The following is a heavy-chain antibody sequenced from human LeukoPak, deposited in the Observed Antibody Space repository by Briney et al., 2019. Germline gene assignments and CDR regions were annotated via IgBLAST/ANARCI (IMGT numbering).Heavy chain of an antibody. Sequence: WASVKVSCKASGGTFSSYAISSVRQAPGQGLEWMGGIIPIFGTANYAQKFQGRVTITTDESTSTAYMELSSLRSEDTAVYYCAIGPVGHDFWSGGNYYYYYMDVWGKGTTVTVSS. CDR2: IIPIFGTA. D-gene: IGHD3-3*01. J-gene: IGHJ6*03. CDR3: AIGPVGHDFWSGGNYYYYYMDV. CDR1: GGTFSSYA. V-gene: IGHV1-69*05.